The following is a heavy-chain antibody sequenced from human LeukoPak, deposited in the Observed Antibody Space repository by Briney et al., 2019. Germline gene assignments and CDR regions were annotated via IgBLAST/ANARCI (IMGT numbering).Heavy chain of an antibody. Sequence: SETLSLTCTVSGYSISSGYYWGWIRQPPGKGLEWIGSIYHSGSTYYNPSLKSRVTISVDTSKNQFSLKLSSVTAADTAVYYCARGVGYDILTGYRPDQFDYWGQGTLVTVSS. CDR2: IYHSGST. D-gene: IGHD3-9*01. V-gene: IGHV4-38-2*02. J-gene: IGHJ4*02. CDR3: ARGVGYDILTGYRPDQFDY. CDR1: GYSISSGYY.